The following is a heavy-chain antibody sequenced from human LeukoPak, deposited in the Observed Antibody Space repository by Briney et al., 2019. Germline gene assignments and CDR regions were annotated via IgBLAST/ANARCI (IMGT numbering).Heavy chain of an antibody. V-gene: IGHV3-23*01. Sequence: PGGSLRLSCAASGFTFSSYAMSWVRQAPGKGLEWVSYISSSGSTIYYADSVKGRFSISRDNSKNTLYLQMNSLRAEDTAVYYCAKSAGGYVFDYWGQGTLVTVSS. CDR2: ISSSGSTI. CDR1: GFTFSSYA. CDR3: AKSAGGYVFDY. D-gene: IGHD2-8*02. J-gene: IGHJ4*02.